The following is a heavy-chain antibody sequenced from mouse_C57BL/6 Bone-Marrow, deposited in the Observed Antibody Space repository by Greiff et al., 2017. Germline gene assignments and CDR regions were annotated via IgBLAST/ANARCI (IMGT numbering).Heavy chain of an antibody. CDR2: INPCNGGP. V-gene: IGHV1-42*01. CDR1: GYSFTGYY. J-gene: IGHJ4*01. D-gene: IGHD2-5*01. CDR3: AREDYNNYVGAMDY. Sequence: EVKVVESGPELVKPGASVQISCKASGYSFTGYYMNWVKQSPEKSLEWIGVINPCNGGPNYNQQFKAKATLTVDTSSSTAFMQLKSRTAEDSAIYYCAREDYNNYVGAMDYWGQGTSGTVSS.